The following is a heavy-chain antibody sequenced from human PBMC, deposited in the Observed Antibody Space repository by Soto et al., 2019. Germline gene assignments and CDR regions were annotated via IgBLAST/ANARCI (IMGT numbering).Heavy chain of an antibody. J-gene: IGHJ4*02. CDR3: ASGSYYAFDC. V-gene: IGHV3-7*03. Sequence: ESGGGLVQPGGSLRLSCAASGFTFSNSWMSWVRQAPGKGLEWVANIKQDGSEKKFVDSVKGRFTISRDNAKNSLYLQMNSLRAEDTAVYFCASGSYYAFDCWGQGTLVTVSS. CDR2: IKQDGSEK. CDR1: GFTFSNSW. D-gene: IGHD1-26*01.